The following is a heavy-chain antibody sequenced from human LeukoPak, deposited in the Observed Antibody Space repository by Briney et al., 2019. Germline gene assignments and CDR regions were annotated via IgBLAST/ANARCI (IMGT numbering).Heavy chain of an antibody. D-gene: IGHD3-16*01. V-gene: IGHV3-7*01. CDR2: IKQDGSEK. Sequence: GGSLRLSCAASGFTFSSYWMSWVRQAPGKGLEWVANIKQDGSEKYYVDSVKGRFTISRDNAKNSLYLQMNSLRAEDTAVYYCAREGGVYYYYMDVWGKGTTVTVSS. CDR1: GFTFSSYW. CDR3: AREGGVYYYYMDV. J-gene: IGHJ6*03.